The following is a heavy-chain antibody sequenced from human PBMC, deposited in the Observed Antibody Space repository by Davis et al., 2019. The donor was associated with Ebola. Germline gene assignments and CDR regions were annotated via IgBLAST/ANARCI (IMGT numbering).Heavy chain of an antibody. D-gene: IGHD4-17*01. V-gene: IGHV3-48*04. CDR3: TTDPVVTTVTTGGAFDI. CDR1: GFTFSSYA. CDR2: ISSSGSTI. J-gene: IGHJ3*02. Sequence: GESLKISCAASGFTFSSYAMSWVRQAPGKGLEWVSYISSSGSTIYYADSVKGRFTISRDNAKNSLYLQMNSLKTEDTAVYYCTTDPVVTTVTTGGAFDIWGQGTMVTVSS.